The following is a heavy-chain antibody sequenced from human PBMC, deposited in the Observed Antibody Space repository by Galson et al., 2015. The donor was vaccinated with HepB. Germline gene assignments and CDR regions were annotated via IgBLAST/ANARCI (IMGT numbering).Heavy chain of an antibody. D-gene: IGHD1-26*01. CDR1: GFTFSGSA. J-gene: IGHJ3*02. Sequence: ALRLSCEASGFTFSGSAMHWVRQASGKGVVWVGRTRNKANSHATTYAASVKGRFTISRDDSKNTAYLHLNSLNTEDTAVYYCTRPTSGSYEPRIGAFDIWGQGTVVTVSS. CDR2: TRNKANSHAT. V-gene: IGHV3-73*01. CDR3: TRPTSGSYEPRIGAFDI.